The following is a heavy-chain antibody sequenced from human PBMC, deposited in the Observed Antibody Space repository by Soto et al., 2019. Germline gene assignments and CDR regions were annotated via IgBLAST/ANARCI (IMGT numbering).Heavy chain of an antibody. Sequence: TGGSLRLSCAASGFNFSDYGMHWVRQAPGKGLEWVAMIWYDGSNENYADSVKGRFTISRDNAKSTLYLQMNSLRAEDTAVYYCARERRFLEWSVRYGMDVWGQGTTVTVSS. J-gene: IGHJ6*02. V-gene: IGHV3-33*01. CDR2: IWYDGSNE. CDR3: ARERRFLEWSVRYGMDV. CDR1: GFNFSDYG. D-gene: IGHD3-3*01.